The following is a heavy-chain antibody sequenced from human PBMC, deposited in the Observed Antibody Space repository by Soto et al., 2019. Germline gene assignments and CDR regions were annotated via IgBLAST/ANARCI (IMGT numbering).Heavy chain of an antibody. CDR1: GYTFTNYA. Sequence: ASVKVSCKASGYTFTNYAMHWVRQAPGQRLKWMGWINAGNGNTKYSQKFQGRVTITRDTSASTAYMELSSLRSEDTAVYYCARSGGDYNYYYDMDVWGQGTTVTVSS. CDR3: ARSGGDYNYYYDMDV. CDR2: INAGNGNT. D-gene: IGHD2-21*02. J-gene: IGHJ6*02. V-gene: IGHV1-3*01.